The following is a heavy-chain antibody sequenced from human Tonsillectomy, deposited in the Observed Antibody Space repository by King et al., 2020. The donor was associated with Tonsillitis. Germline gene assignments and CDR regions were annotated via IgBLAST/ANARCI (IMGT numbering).Heavy chain of an antibody. J-gene: IGHJ2*01. CDR1: GGSITSYY. D-gene: IGHD3-10*01. V-gene: IGHV4-59*08. CDR3: ARHFGKSWYFDL. Sequence: QLQESGPGLVKPSETLSLTCTFSGGSITSYYWSWIRQPPGKGLEWSGFIFDIGSTNYNPTLKIRLTILVDTSKNPFSLGLSSVTAADTAMYYCARHFGKSWYFDLWGRGTLVTVSS. CDR2: IFDIGST.